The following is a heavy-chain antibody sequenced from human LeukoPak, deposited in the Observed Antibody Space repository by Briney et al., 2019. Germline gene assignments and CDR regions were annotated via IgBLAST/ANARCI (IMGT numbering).Heavy chain of an antibody. V-gene: IGHV3-23*01. CDR2: VTYNGEIT. CDR1: GFTFSNYA. D-gene: IGHD4-17*01. Sequence: GGSLRLSCAASGFTFSNYAMSWVRHAPGKGLEWVSIVTYNGEITHYADSVKGRFTISRDSSKNTLYLQVNSLRAEDTAIYYCAKERSRDYFPPYGIDVWGQGTTVTVSS. CDR3: AKERSRDYFPPYGIDV. J-gene: IGHJ6*02.